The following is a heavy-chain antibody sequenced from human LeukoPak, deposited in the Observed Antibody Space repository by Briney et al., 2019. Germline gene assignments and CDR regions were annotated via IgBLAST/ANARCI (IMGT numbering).Heavy chain of an antibody. CDR3: ARVRLSSYYDSSGYYYGHYYYYYGMDV. V-gene: IGHV4-34*01. CDR2: INHSGST. D-gene: IGHD3-22*01. J-gene: IGHJ6*02. CDR1: GGSFSGYY. Sequence: PSETLSLTCAVYGGSFSGYYWSWIRQPPGKGLEWSGEINHSGSTNYNPSLKSRVTISVDTSKNQFSLKLSSVTAADTAVYYCARVRLSSYYDSSGYYYGHYYYYYGMDVWGQGTTVTVSS.